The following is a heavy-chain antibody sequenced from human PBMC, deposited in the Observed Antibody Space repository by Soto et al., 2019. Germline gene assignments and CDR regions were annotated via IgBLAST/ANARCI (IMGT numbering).Heavy chain of an antibody. CDR1: GGSISSDDYY. J-gene: IGHJ4*02. CDR2: IYYSGST. Sequence: ETLSLKCTVSGGSISSDDYYWGWIRQPPGKGLEWIGSIYYSGSTYYNPSLKSRVTISVDTSKNQFSLKVSSVTAADTAVYYCARADILTGYLDYWGQGTLFTVSP. D-gene: IGHD3-9*01. V-gene: IGHV4-39*01. CDR3: ARADILTGYLDY.